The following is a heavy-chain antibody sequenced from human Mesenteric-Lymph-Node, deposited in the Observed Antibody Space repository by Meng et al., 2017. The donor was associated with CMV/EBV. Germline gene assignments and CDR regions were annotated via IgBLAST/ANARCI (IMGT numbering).Heavy chain of an antibody. V-gene: IGHV3-23*01. Sequence: GGSLRLSCAASGFTFSRYGMSWVRQAPGKGLEWVSAISGGAGDTYYADSVKGRFTISRDNSKNTLHLQMKNVRAEDTALYYCARDGTLPHGMDVWGQGTTVTVSS. CDR3: ARDGTLPHGMDV. CDR2: ISGGAGDT. CDR1: GFTFSRYG. J-gene: IGHJ6*02. D-gene: IGHD1-1*01.